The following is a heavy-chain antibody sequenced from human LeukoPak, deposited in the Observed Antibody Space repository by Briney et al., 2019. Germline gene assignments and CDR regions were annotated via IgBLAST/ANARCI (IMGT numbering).Heavy chain of an antibody. V-gene: IGHV4-59*08. CDR2: IYYRGGT. J-gene: IGHJ4*02. D-gene: IGHD5-12*01. CDR1: GDYTSDYY. Sequence: SETLSLTCTVSGDYTSDYYWSWIRQPPGKGLEWIGYIYYRGGTNYNPSLEWRVTISGDTPRNEFSLKLTSVTAADTAVYYCARGRLIVAPGVYYFEYWGQGTLVTVSS. CDR3: ARGRLIVAPGVYYFEY.